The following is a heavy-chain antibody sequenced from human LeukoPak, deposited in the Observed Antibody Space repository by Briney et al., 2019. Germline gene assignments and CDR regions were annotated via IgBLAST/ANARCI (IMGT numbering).Heavy chain of an antibody. Sequence: GRSLRLSCAASGFTFNSYGMHWVRQAPGKGLEWVAVIWVNGINKYYTDSVKGRFTISRDNSKNTLYLQMNSLRAEDTAVYYCAKVQAALWGLIVGATTGVDYWGQGTLVTVSS. CDR2: IWVNGINK. D-gene: IGHD1-26*01. CDR1: GFTFNSYG. V-gene: IGHV3-33*06. CDR3: AKVQAALWGLIVGATTGVDY. J-gene: IGHJ4*02.